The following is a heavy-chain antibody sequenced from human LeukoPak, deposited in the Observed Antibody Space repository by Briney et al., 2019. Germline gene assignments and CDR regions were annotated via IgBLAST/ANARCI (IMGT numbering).Heavy chain of an antibody. CDR3: ARGYYYGSGSYFDY. V-gene: IGHV3-21*01. D-gene: IGHD3-10*01. CDR1: GFTFSSNW. J-gene: IGHJ4*02. Sequence: SGGSLRLSCAASGFTFSSNWMNWVRQAPGKGLEWVSSISSSSSYIDYADSVKGRSTISRDNAKNSLYLQMNSLRAEDTAVYYCARGYYYGSGSYFDYWGQGTLVTVSS. CDR2: ISSSSSYI.